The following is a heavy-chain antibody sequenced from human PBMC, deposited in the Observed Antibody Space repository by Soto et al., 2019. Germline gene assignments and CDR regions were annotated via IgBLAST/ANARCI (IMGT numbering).Heavy chain of an antibody. CDR2: IVVGSGNT. CDR1: GFTFTSSA. J-gene: IGHJ4*02. CDR3: AALAWYYDDSSGYYYPTFDY. Sequence: GASVKVSCKASGFTFTSSAVQWVRQARGQRLEWIGWIVVGSGNTNYAQKFQERVTITRDMSTSTAYMELSSLRSEDTAVYYCAALAWYYDDSSGYYYPTFDYWGQGTLVTVSS. V-gene: IGHV1-58*01. D-gene: IGHD3-22*01.